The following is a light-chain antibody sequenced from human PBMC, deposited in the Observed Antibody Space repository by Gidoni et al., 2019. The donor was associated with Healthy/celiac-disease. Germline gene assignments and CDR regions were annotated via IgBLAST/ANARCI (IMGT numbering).Light chain of an antibody. CDR2: DAS. CDR1: QSVRSY. J-gene: IGKJ4*01. CDR3: RQRSNWPGT. V-gene: IGKV3-11*01. Sequence: EIVLTQSPATLSLSPGERATLSCRASQSVRSYLAWYQQQPGQAPRLLIYDASNRATGIPARFSGSGSGTDFSLTISSLEPEDFAVYYCRQRSNWPGTFGGGTKVEIK.